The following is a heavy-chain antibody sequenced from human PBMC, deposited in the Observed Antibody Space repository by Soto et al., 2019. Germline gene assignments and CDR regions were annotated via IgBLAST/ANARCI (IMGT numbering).Heavy chain of an antibody. Sequence: GGSLKLSCTASKFASGSHWMHWVRQAPGKGLVWVSRIKTDGTITQYADSVKGRFTISRDNAKNTLYLQMSSLTVEDTAVYYCTTLVVPGDPLTYWGLGTLVTVSS. CDR2: IKTDGTIT. V-gene: IGHV3-74*01. J-gene: IGHJ1*01. D-gene: IGHD2-21*02. CDR1: KFASGSHW. CDR3: TTLVVPGDPLTY.